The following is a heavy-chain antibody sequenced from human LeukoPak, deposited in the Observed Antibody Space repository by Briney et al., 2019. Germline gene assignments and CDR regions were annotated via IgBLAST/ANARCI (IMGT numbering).Heavy chain of an antibody. CDR3: AKICEPRRDDYNLRSLDP. CDR1: GPNLREFG. J-gene: IGHJ5*02. D-gene: IGHD5-24*01. V-gene: IGHV3-23*01. CDR2: IGGSGATT. Sequence: ETGGSLRLSCAASGPNLREFGLIWVRQAPGKGLEWVSSIGGSGATTYYADSVKGRFTVSRDNSKNTLYLQMDTLRAEDTAVYYCAKICEPRRDDYNLRSLDPWGQGTLVTVSS.